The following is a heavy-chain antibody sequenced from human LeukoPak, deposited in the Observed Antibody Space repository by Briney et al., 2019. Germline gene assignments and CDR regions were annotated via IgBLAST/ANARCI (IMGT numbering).Heavy chain of an antibody. CDR3: AKDLKRWQNFDY. CDR1: GFTINNYG. J-gene: IGHJ4*02. D-gene: IGHD5-24*01. V-gene: IGHV3-30*02. CDR2: IKHDGSNK. Sequence: VGSLRLSCAASGFTINNYGMDWIRQAPGKGLEWVALIKHDGSNKYYGDSVKGRFTISRDTSKNTLYLQVNSLRVEDTAVYYCAKDLKRWQNFDYWGQSTLVTVSS.